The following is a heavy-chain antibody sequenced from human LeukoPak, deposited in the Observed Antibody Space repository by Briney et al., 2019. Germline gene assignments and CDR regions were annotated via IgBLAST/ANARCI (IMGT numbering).Heavy chain of an antibody. CDR1: GGSISSCCYY. Sequence: SETLSLTCAVYGGSISSCCYYWGWIRQPPGKGLEWIGSNYCSGSTYYNPSLQSRVSIAIDTDKNQLSLKLSSVTAPDTAVFYGASGTTILSAIFDYWGQGTLVTVSS. D-gene: IGHD1-14*01. CDR2: NYCSGST. V-gene: IGHV4-39*01. CDR3: ASGTTILSAIFDY. J-gene: IGHJ4*02.